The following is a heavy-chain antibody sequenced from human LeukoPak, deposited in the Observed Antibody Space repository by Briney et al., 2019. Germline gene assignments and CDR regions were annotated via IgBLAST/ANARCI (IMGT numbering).Heavy chain of an antibody. J-gene: IGHJ4*02. CDR3: ARQPNVFDY. CDR1: GFTFSSYA. D-gene: IGHD4/OR15-4a*01. CDR2: ISGSGGST. V-gene: IGHV3-23*01. Sequence: PGGSLRLSCAASGFTFSSYAMSWVRQAPGKGLEWVSAISGSGGSTYYADSVKGRFTISRDNANNSLYLQMNSLRVEDTAVYYCARQPNVFDYWGQGTLATVSS.